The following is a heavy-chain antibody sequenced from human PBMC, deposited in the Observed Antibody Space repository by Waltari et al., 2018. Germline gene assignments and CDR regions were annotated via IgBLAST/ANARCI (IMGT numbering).Heavy chain of an antibody. J-gene: IGHJ3*02. Sequence: QVQLQQWGAGLLKPSETLSLTCAVYVGSFSGYYWSWIRQTPGKGLEGIGEINHSGSTNDNPSLKRRVTISVDTAKNQFSRKLSAVTAADTAVYYCARGEYSDAFDIWGQGTMVTVSS. CDR1: VGSFSGYY. V-gene: IGHV4-34*01. CDR2: INHSGST. D-gene: IGHD6-6*01. CDR3: ARGEYSDAFDI.